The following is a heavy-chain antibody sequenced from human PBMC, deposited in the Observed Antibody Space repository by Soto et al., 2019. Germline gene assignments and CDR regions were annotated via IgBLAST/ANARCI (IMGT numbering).Heavy chain of an antibody. CDR2: IIIGSGQT. J-gene: IGHJ3*02. Sequence: QMQVVQSGPEVKNPGTSVKVSCKTSGFTFTSSAVQWVRQARGKRLEWIGWIIIGSGQTKQAQNLQDRLTITGDLSTSTAYLELTSLTSDDTAVYYCASELYRGGGRCSWHIWGQGTMVIVSS. D-gene: IGHD2-15*01. V-gene: IGHV1-58*01. CDR3: ASELYRGGGRCSWHI. CDR1: GFTFTSSA.